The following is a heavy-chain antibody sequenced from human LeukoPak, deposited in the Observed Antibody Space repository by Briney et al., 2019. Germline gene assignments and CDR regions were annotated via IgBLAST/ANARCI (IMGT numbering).Heavy chain of an antibody. V-gene: IGHV4-34*01. J-gene: IGHJ6*03. Sequence: SETLSLTCAVYGGSFSGYYWSWIRQPPGKGLEWIGEINHSGSTNYNPSLKSRVTISVDTSKNQFSLKLSSVTAADTAVYYCARPPVHYYMDVWGKGTTVTVSS. CDR3: ARPPVHYYMDV. CDR2: INHSGST. CDR1: GGSFSGYY.